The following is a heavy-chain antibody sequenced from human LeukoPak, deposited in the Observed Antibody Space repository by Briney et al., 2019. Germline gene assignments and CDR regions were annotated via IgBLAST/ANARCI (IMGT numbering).Heavy chain of an antibody. Sequence: SETLSLTCTVSGGSISSRSYYWGWIRQPPGKGLEWIGSSYYSGSTYYKPSLKSRVTISVDTSKNQFSLKLSSVTAADTAVYYCARDKEWFGGHDAFDIWGQGTMVTVSS. CDR1: GGSISSRSYY. CDR2: SYYSGST. V-gene: IGHV4-39*07. CDR3: ARDKEWFGGHDAFDI. J-gene: IGHJ3*02. D-gene: IGHD3-10*01.